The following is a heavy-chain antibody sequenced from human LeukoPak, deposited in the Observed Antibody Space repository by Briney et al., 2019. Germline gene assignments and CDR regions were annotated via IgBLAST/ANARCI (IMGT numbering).Heavy chain of an antibody. CDR1: GFTFSSYS. J-gene: IGHJ6*03. Sequence: PGGSLRLSCAASGFTFSSYSMNWVRQAPGKGLEWVSYISSSSSTIYYADSVKGRFTISRDNPKNMLFLQMNSLRAEDTALYYCAKGIRQLGNYYYYMDVWGKGTTVTVSS. V-gene: IGHV3-48*01. CDR3: AKGIRQLGNYYYYMDV. D-gene: IGHD7-27*01. CDR2: ISSSSSTI.